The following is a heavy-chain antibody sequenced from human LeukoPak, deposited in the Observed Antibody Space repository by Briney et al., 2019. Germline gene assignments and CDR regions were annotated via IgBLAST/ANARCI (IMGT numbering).Heavy chain of an antibody. CDR1: GYTFTSYD. Sequence: ASVKVSCKASGYTFTSYDINWVRQATGQGLEWMGWMNPNSGNTGYAQKFQGRVTMTRNTSISTAYMELSSLRSEDTAVYYCARGSITRNWFDPWGQGTMVTVSS. D-gene: IGHD2-2*01. V-gene: IGHV1-8*01. J-gene: IGHJ5*02. CDR3: ARGSITRNWFDP. CDR2: MNPNSGNT.